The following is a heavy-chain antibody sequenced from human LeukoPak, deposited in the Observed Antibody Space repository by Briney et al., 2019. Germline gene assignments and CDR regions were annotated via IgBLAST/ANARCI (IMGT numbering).Heavy chain of an antibody. J-gene: IGHJ4*02. D-gene: IGHD3-22*01. CDR3: ARTPNRWYYDSSGYYSPINYFDY. V-gene: IGHV4-34*01. Sequence: PSETLSLTCAVYGGSFSGYYWSWIRQPPGKGLEWIGEINHSGSTNYNPSLKSQVTISVDTSKNQFSLKLSSVTAADTAVYYCARTPNRWYYDSSGYYSPINYFDYWGQGTLVTVSS. CDR1: GGSFSGYY. CDR2: INHSGST.